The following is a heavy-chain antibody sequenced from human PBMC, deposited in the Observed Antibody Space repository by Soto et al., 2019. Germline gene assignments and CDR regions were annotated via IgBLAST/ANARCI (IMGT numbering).Heavy chain of an antibody. CDR1: GFTFTSAA. J-gene: IGHJ1*01. CDR3: AKIPTARIAMVRGVDQDLQH. CDR2: LSGSGATT. D-gene: IGHD3-10*01. Sequence: EVQLLESEGGLVQPGGSLRLSCAASGFTFTSAAVSWLRQAPGKGLEWVSTLSGSGATTYYADSVKGRFTISRDNSKKTLYLHMIRMRAEDTAGYHCAKIPTARIAMVRGVDQDLQHWGQGTLVTVSS. V-gene: IGHV3-23*01.